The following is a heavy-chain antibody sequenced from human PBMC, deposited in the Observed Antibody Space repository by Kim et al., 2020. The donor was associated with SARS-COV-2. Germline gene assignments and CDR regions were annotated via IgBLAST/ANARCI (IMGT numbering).Heavy chain of an antibody. V-gene: IGHV4-38-2*02. CDR3: ARATTYLWYNWFDP. D-gene: IGHD5-12*01. CDR1: GYSISSGYY. CDR2: IYHSGST. J-gene: IGHJ5*02. Sequence: SETLSLTCTVSGYSISSGYYWGWIRQPPGKGLEWIGSIYHSGSTYYNPSLKSRVTISVDTSKNQFSLKLSSVTAADTAVYYCARATTYLWYNWFDPWGQGTLVTVSS.